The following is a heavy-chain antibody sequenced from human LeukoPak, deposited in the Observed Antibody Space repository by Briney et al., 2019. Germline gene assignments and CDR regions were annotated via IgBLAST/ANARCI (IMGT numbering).Heavy chain of an antibody. J-gene: IGHJ4*02. Sequence: SETLSLTCTVSGGSISSYYWSWIRQPAGKGLEWIGRIYTSGSTNYNPSLKSRVTISVDKSKNQFSLKLSSVTAADMAVYYCARVGDDYGDYWGQGTLVTVSS. CDR2: IYTSGST. V-gene: IGHV4-4*07. CDR3: ARVGDDYGDY. CDR1: GGSISSYY. D-gene: IGHD1-26*01.